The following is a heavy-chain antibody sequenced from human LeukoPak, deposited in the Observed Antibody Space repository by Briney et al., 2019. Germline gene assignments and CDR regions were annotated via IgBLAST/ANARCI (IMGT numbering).Heavy chain of an antibody. V-gene: IGHV3-9*01. J-gene: IGHJ4*02. Sequence: GRSLRLSCAASGFSFGDYAIHWVRQAPGKGLEWVSGISWNGGTLGYVDSVKGRFTISRDNAKNSLYLQMNSLRAEDTALYYCATGYCSSISCYLDYWGQGTLVTVSS. CDR2: ISWNGGTL. CDR3: ATGYCSSISCYLDY. D-gene: IGHD2-2*01. CDR1: GFSFGDYA.